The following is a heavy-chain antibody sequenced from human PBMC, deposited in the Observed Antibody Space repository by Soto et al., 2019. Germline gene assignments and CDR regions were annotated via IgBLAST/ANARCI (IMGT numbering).Heavy chain of an antibody. J-gene: IGHJ4*02. CDR1: GFTFSSYG. D-gene: IGHD2-2*02. V-gene: IGHV3-33*01. CDR2: IWYDGSNK. Sequence: PGGSLRLSCAASGFTFSSYGMHWVRQAPGKGLEWVAVIWYDGSNKYYADSVKGRFTISRDNSKNTPYLQMNSLRAEDTAVYYCARDPDIVVVPAAIGYFDYWGQGTLVTVSS. CDR3: ARDPDIVVVPAAIGYFDY.